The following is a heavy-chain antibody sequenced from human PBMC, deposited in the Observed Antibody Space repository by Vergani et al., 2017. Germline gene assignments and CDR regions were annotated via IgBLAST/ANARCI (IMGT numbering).Heavy chain of an antibody. CDR1: GFTVSSNY. CDR2: LYSGGRT. CDR3: ARGCGQWLAYFDY. V-gene: IGHV3-66*02. D-gene: IGHD6-19*01. Sequence: EVQLVESGGGLVQPGGSLRLSCAASGFTVSSNYMTWVRQAPGKGLEWVSVLYSGGRTYYADPVKGRFTISRDNSKNTLYLQMNSLGHEDTAVYYCARGCGQWLAYFDYWGQGTLVTVSS. J-gene: IGHJ4*02.